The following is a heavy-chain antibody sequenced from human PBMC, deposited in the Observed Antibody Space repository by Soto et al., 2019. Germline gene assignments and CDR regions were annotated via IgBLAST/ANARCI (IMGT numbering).Heavy chain of an antibody. Sequence: ASVKVSCKVSGHTLTELSVHWVRQAPGKGLEWMGGFDPEDGETIYAQKFQGRVTMTEDTSTDTAYMELSRLRSEDTAVYYCATSERNTWYHWLDPWGQGTLVTVSS. V-gene: IGHV1-24*01. CDR2: FDPEDGET. D-gene: IGHD6-13*01. CDR1: GHTLTELS. J-gene: IGHJ5*02. CDR3: ATSERNTWYHWLDP.